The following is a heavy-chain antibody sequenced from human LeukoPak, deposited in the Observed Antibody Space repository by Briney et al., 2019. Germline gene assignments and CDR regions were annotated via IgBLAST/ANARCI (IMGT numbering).Heavy chain of an antibody. CDR1: GYSFINFG. D-gene: IGHD5-12*01. CDR2: MNPNSGNT. J-gene: IGHJ4*02. CDR3: AREYRHQPD. V-gene: IGHV1-8*02. Sequence: ASVKVSCKASGYSFINFGLSWVRQAPGQGLEWMGWMNPNSGNTGYAQKFQGRFTMTWDTSISTAYMELSSLRSEDTAVYYCAREYRHQPDWGQGTLVTVSS.